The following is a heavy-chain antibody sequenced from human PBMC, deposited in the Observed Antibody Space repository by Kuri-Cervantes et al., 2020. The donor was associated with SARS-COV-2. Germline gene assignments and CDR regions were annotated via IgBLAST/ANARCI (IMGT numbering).Heavy chain of an antibody. D-gene: IGHD6-13*01. J-gene: IGHJ2*01. V-gene: IGHV4-38-2*01. CDR3: AKGYIAAVSSFDL. CDR1: GYSISSGYY. CDR2: IYHSGST. Sequence: SETLSLTCAVSGYSISSGYYWGRIRQPPGKGLEWIGSIYHSGSTYYNPSLKSRVTISVDTSKNQSSLKLSSVTAADTAVYYCAKGYIAAVSSFDLWGRGTLVTVSS.